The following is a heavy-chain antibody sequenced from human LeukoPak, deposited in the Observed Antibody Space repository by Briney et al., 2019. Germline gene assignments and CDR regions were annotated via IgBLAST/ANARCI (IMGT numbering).Heavy chain of an antibody. CDR2: IIPIFGTA. D-gene: IGHD2-15*01. CDR3: TGGYCSGGSCYRFDY. CDR1: GGTFSIYA. J-gene: IGHJ4*02. Sequence: SVKVSCKASGGTFSIYAISWVRQAPGQGLEWMGGIIPIFGTANYAQKFQGRVTITADESTSTAYMELSSLRSEDTAVYYCTGGYCSGGSCYRFDYWGQGTLVTVSS. V-gene: IGHV1-69*13.